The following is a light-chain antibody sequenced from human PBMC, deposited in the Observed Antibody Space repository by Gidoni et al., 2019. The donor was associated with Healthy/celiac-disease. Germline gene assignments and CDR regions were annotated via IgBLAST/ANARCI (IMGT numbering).Light chain of an antibody. CDR3: QQRSNWPPLT. CDR2: DAS. CDR1: QSVSSY. Sequence: EIVLTQSPATLSLSPEERATLSCRASQSVSSYLAWYQQKPGQAPMLLIYDASNRATGIPARFSGSGSGTDFTLTISSLETEDFAVYYCQQRSNWPPLTFGGGTKVEIK. V-gene: IGKV3-11*01. J-gene: IGKJ4*01.